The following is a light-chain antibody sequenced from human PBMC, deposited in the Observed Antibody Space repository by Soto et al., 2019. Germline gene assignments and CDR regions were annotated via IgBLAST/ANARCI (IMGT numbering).Light chain of an antibody. CDR1: SSNNGSNT. CDR2: SNN. Sequence: QSVLTQPTSASGTPGQRVTISCSGSSSNNGSNTVNWYQQLPGTAPKLLIYSNNQRPSGVPDRFSGSKSGTSASLAISGLQSEDEADYYCAAWDDSLNGLYVFGTGTKVTVL. CDR3: AAWDDSLNGLYV. V-gene: IGLV1-44*01. J-gene: IGLJ1*01.